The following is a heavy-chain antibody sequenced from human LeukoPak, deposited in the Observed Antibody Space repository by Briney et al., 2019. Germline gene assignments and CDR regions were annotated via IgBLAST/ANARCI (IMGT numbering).Heavy chain of an antibody. CDR2: IRNDGSYE. V-gene: IGHV3-30*02. CDR3: ARSAR. Sequence: GGSLRLSCAASGFTFSDYGMHWVRQAPGKGLEWVAFIRNDGSYEYYPDSVKGRFTISRDNAKSSLYLQMNSLRAEDTAVYYCARSARWGQGTLVTVSS. J-gene: IGHJ4*02. CDR1: GFTFSDYG.